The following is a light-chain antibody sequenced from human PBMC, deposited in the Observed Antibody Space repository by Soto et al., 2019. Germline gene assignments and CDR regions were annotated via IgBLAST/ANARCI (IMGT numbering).Light chain of an antibody. CDR3: MQGTHWPPYT. Sequence: DVVMTQSPLSLPVTLGQPASISCRSSQSLVHSDGNTYLSWFLQRPGQSPMRLIYTVSNRDSRVPDRFRGSGSGTDFTLTISRVEAEDVGVYYCMQGTHWPPYTFGQGTKLEIK. V-gene: IGKV2-30*02. CDR1: QSLVHSDGNTY. J-gene: IGKJ2*01. CDR2: TVS.